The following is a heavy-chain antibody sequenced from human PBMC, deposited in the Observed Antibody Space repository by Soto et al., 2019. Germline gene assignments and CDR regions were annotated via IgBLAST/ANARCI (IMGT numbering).Heavy chain of an antibody. CDR3: ARVTGTSLYYYYYYGMHV. D-gene: IGHD4-17*01. Sequence: ASVKVSCKASGYTFTSYDINWVRQATGQGLEWMGWMNPNSGNTGYAQKFQGRVTMTRNTSISTAYMELSSLRSEDTAVYYCARVTGTSLYYYYYYGMHVWGQGTTVTVA. V-gene: IGHV1-8*01. CDR2: MNPNSGNT. J-gene: IGHJ6*02. CDR1: GYTFTSYD.